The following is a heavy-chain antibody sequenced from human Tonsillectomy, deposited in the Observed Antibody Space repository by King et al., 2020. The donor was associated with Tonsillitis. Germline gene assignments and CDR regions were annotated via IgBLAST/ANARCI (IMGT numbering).Heavy chain of an antibody. D-gene: IGHD2-15*01. Sequence: VQLVESGGGLVQPGRSLRLSCAASGFTFDDYAMHWVRQAPGKGLEWVSGISWNSGSIGYADSVKGRFTISRDNTKNSLYLQMKSLRAEDTALYYCARGRYCSGGSCYSVCLWFDPWGQGNLVTVSS. CDR1: GFTFDDYA. J-gene: IGHJ5*02. CDR2: ISWNSGSI. V-gene: IGHV3-9*01. CDR3: ARGRYCSGGSCYSVCLWFDP.